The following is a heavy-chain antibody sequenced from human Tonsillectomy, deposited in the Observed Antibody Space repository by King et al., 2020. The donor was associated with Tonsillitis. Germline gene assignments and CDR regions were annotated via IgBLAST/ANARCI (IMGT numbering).Heavy chain of an antibody. J-gene: IGHJ6*02. D-gene: IGHD6-13*01. Sequence: VQLVQSGAEVKKPGSSVKVSCKASGGIFSNFISWVRQAPGQGLEWMGGTIPMFATNYAQTFQGRITITADESTRTAYMELSSLSSKDTAVYYCASPREHLVRDRYYSAMDVWGQGTTVTVSS. CDR3: ASPREHLVRDRYYSAMDV. CDR2: TIPMFAT. V-gene: IGHV1-69*01. CDR1: GGIFSNF.